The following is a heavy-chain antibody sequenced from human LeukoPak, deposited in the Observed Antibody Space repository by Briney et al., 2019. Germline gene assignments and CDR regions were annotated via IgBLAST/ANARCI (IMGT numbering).Heavy chain of an antibody. V-gene: IGHV1-2*02. J-gene: IGHJ4*02. CDR3: ARGTLGSRAASTGY. Sequence: WINPNSGGTNYAQKFQGRVTMTRDTSISTAYMELSRLRSDDTAVYYCARGTLGSRAASTGYWGQGTLVTVSS. D-gene: IGHD2-8*02. CDR2: INPNSGGT.